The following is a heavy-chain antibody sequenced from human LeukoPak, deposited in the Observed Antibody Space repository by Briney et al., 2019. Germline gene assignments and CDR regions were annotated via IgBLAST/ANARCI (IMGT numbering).Heavy chain of an antibody. V-gene: IGHV1-46*01. D-gene: IGHD3-10*01. CDR3: ARDGTMVRGVIYGYYFDY. J-gene: IGHJ4*02. CDR1: GYTFTSYD. CDR2: INPSGGST. Sequence: ASVKVSCKASGYTFTSYDINWVRQAPGQGLEWMGIINPSGGSTSYAQKFQGRVTMTRDMSTSTVYMELSRLRYEDTAVYYCARDGTMVRGVIYGYYFDYWGQGTLVTVSS.